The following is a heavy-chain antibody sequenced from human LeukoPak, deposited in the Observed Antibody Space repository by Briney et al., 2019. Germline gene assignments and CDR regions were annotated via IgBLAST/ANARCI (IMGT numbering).Heavy chain of an antibody. V-gene: IGHV3-48*03. CDR1: GFTFSSYE. D-gene: IGHD6-13*01. J-gene: IGHJ6*03. CDR3: AGPYSSSWYTVYYYYMDV. CDR2: ISSSGSTI. Sequence: GGSLRLSCAASGFTFSSYEMNWVRQAPGKGLEWVSYISSSGSTIYYADSVKGRFTISRDNAKNSLYLQMNSLRAEDTAVYYCAGPYSSSWYTVYYYYMDVWGKGTTVTISS.